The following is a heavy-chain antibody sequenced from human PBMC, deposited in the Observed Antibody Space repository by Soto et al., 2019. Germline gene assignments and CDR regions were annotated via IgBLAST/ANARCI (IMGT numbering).Heavy chain of an antibody. CDR3: ARGGAYSSSWYGN. J-gene: IGHJ4*02. CDR2: VYYSGII. Sequence: QVQLQESGPGLVKPSETLSLTCTVSGASISSYYWSWIRRPPGKGLEWIGYVYYSGIISYNPSLKSRVTISIDTSKNQFSLRLNSVTAADTAVYYCARGGAYSSSWYGNWGQGTLVTVSS. V-gene: IGHV4-59*01. D-gene: IGHD6-13*01. CDR1: GASISSYY.